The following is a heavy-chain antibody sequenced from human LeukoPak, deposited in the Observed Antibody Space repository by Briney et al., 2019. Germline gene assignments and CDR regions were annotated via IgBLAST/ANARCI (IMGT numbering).Heavy chain of an antibody. J-gene: IGHJ6*03. D-gene: IGHD3-9*01. CDR1: GYTFTGYY. Sequence: ASVKVSCKASGYTFTGYYMHWVRRAPGQGLEWMGWINPNSGGTNYAQKFQGRVTMTRDTSISTAYMELSRLRSDDTAVYYCARGDDILTGYIYYYYYMDVWGKGTTVTISS. CDR2: INPNSGGT. CDR3: ARGDDILTGYIYYYYYMDV. V-gene: IGHV1-2*02.